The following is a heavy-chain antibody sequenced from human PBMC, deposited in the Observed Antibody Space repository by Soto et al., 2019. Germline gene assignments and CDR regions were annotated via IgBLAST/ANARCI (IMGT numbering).Heavy chain of an antibody. CDR3: ARDDSSSYNWFDP. V-gene: IGHV3-7*01. CDR1: GFTFSSYW. CDR2: IKQDGSEK. J-gene: IGHJ5*02. Sequence: GGSLRLSCAASGFTFSSYWMSWARQAPGKGLEWVANIKQDGSEKYYVDSVKGRFTISRDNAKNSLYLQMNSLRAEDTAVYYCARDDSSSYNWFDPWGQGTLVTVSS. D-gene: IGHD6-6*01.